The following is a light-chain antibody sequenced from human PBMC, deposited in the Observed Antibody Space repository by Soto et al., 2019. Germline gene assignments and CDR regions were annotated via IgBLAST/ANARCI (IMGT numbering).Light chain of an antibody. CDR1: RSNVGDNA. V-gene: IGLV1-36*01. J-gene: IGLJ3*02. CDR3: EAWDDSLNGWV. CDR2: YDD. Sequence: QAVVTQPPSVSEAPRQRVTISCSGSRSNVGDNAVNWYQQLPGKAPKLLIYYDDLLTSGVSDRFSGSTSGTSASLAISGLQYEDEGDYYCEAWDDSLNGWVFGGGTKLTVL.